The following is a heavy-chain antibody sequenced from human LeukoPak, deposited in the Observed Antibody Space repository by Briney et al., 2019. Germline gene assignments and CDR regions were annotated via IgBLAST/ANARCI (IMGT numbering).Heavy chain of an antibody. CDR1: GFTFSSYT. V-gene: IGHV3-30*04. D-gene: IGHD2-2*01. J-gene: IGHJ4*02. CDR2: ISYDGSNK. CDR3: ARDRRIVIVPAALVGAFDY. Sequence: GRSLRLSCPASGFTFSSYTMHSVRQAPGKGLEWVAVISYDGSNKYYADSVKGRFTISRDNSKNTMYLKMNSLRAEDTAVYYCARDRRIVIVPAALVGAFDYWGQGTLVTVSP.